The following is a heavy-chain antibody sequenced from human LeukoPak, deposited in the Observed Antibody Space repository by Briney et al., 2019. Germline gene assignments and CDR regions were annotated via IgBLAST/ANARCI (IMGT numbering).Heavy chain of an antibody. V-gene: IGHV3-23*01. D-gene: IGHD5-12*01. CDR2: ITGSGGTT. CDR3: ARDPPALSPSGLLNAFDY. CDR1: GFTFSNYA. Sequence: HPGASLRLSCAASGFTFSNYAMSWVRQAPGKGLEWVSAITGSGGTTWYADSVKGHFTISRDNSKNTLYLQMNSLRAEDTAVYYCARDPPALSPSGLLNAFDYWGQGTLVTVSS. J-gene: IGHJ4*02.